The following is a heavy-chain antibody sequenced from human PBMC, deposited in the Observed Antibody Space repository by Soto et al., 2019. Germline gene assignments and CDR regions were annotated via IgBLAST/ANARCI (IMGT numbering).Heavy chain of an antibody. V-gene: IGHV3-23*01. D-gene: IGHD5-12*01. CDR1: GFTFSSYA. Sequence: GGSLRLSCAASGFTFSSYAMSWVRQAPGKGLEWVSAISGSGGSTYYADSVKGRFTISRDNSKNTLYLQMNSLRAEDTAVYYCAKASQLGGYEISASGYWGQGTLVTVSS. CDR3: AKASQLGGYEISASGY. J-gene: IGHJ4*02. CDR2: ISGSGGST.